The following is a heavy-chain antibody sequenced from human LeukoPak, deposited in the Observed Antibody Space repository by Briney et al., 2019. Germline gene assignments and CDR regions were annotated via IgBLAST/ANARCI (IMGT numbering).Heavy chain of an antibody. CDR3: ARDVVVVPAAIHYGMDV. J-gene: IGHJ6*02. CDR1: GFSFSSYG. V-gene: IGHV3-21*01. D-gene: IGHD2-2*01. Sequence: PGGSLRLSCVVSGFSFSSYGMNWVRQAPGKGLEWVSSISGSSTYIYYADSVKGRFTISRDNAKNSLYLQMNSLRAEDTAVYYCARDVVVVPAAIHYGMDVWGQGTTVTVSS. CDR2: ISGSSTYI.